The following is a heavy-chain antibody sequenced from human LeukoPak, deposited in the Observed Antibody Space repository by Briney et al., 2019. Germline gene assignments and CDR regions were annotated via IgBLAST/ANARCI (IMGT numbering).Heavy chain of an antibody. CDR3: ARNSGNYYRAYFDY. Sequence: GESLKISCKGSGYSFTNYWIGWARQMPGKGLEWMGVIYPDDSDTRYSPSFQGQVTILADKSISTAYLQWSSLKGSDAAMYYCARNSGNYYRAYFDYWGQGTLVTVSS. J-gene: IGHJ4*02. CDR2: IYPDDSDT. D-gene: IGHD1-26*01. V-gene: IGHV5-51*01. CDR1: GYSFTNYW.